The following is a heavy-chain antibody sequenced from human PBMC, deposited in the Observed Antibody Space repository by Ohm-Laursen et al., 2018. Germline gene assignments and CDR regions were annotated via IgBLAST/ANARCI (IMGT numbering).Heavy chain of an antibody. J-gene: IGHJ5*02. D-gene: IGHD6-19*01. V-gene: IGHV3-9*01. CDR1: GFTFDDYA. CDR3: AKASGIGSGWYGWFDP. Sequence: SLRLSCAAPGFTFDDYAMHWVRQAPGKGLEWVSGISWNSGSIGYADSVKGRFTISRDNAKNSLYLQMNSLRAEGTALYYCAKASGIGSGWYGWFDPWGQGTLVIVSS. CDR2: ISWNSGSI.